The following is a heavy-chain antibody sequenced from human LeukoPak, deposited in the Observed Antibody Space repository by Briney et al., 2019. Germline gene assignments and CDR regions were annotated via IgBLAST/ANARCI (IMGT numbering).Heavy chain of an antibody. CDR3: ARHRNSQSAGAGDY. Sequence: ASVKVSCKASGYTVAAYYIHWVRQAPGQGLEWMGWINPNTGGPFYAQKFQGRVTMTWDTSITTAYMELTRVTSDGTATYYCARHRNSQSAGAGDYWGQGTLVTVSS. CDR1: GYTVAAYY. J-gene: IGHJ4*02. V-gene: IGHV1-2*02. CDR2: INPNTGGP. D-gene: IGHD1-26*01.